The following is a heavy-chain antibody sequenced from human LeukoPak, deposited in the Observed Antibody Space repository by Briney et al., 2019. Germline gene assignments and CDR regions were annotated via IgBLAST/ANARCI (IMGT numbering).Heavy chain of an antibody. J-gene: IGHJ4*02. V-gene: IGHV3-48*03. CDR3: ARDSCGSDCYGLFDF. Sequence: PGGSLRLSCASSGFTFNSYDINWVRQAPGKGLEWVSYISSSSSIIYYADSVKGRFTISRDNAKNSLYLQMNSLRAEDTAVYYCARDSCGSDCYGLFDFWGQGTLVTVSS. D-gene: IGHD2-21*02. CDR1: GFTFNSYD. CDR2: ISSSSSII.